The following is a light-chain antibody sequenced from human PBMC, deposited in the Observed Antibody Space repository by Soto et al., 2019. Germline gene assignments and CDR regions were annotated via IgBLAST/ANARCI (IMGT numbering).Light chain of an antibody. CDR2: LGS. Sequence: DIVMTQSPLSLPVTPGEPASISCRSSQSLLHSSGYIFLDWYLQRPGQSPQLLIYLGSNRASGVXDXXSGSGSGTDFTLKISRVEAEDVGVYYCMQALQTPITFGQGTRLEIK. V-gene: IGKV2-28*01. CDR3: MQALQTPIT. CDR1: QSLLHSSGYIF. J-gene: IGKJ5*01.